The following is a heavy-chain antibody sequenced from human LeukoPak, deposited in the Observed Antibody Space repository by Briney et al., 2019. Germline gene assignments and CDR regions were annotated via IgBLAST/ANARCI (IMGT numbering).Heavy chain of an antibody. CDR3: TRVVAGRAGLMDV. CDR1: GFTVSSYD. CDR2: IGSSGGTI. J-gene: IGHJ6*02. V-gene: IGHV3-48*03. D-gene: IGHD6-13*01. Sequence: GGSLRLACAASGFTVSSYDMNCVRQAPGKGLEWVSYIGSSGGTIYYADSVKGRFTISRDNAKKSLYLQMNSLRAEDTALYYCTRVVAGRAGLMDVWGRGTTVTVSS.